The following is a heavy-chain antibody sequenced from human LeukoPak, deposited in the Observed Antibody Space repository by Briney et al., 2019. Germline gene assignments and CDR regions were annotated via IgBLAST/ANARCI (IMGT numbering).Heavy chain of an antibody. CDR2: IYYSGST. D-gene: IGHD2-2*01. CDR1: GGSISSYY. J-gene: IGHJ4*02. V-gene: IGHV4-59*08. Sequence: SETLSLTCTVSGGSISSYYWSWIRQPPGKGLEWIGYIYYSGSTNYNPSLKSRVTISVDTSKNQFSLKLSPVTAADTAVYYCARTGSYCSSTSCRMYYFDYWGQGTLVTVSS. CDR3: ARTGSYCSSTSCRMYYFDY.